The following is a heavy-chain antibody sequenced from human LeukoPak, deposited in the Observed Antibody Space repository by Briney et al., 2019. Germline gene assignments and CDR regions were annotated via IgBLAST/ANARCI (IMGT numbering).Heavy chain of an antibody. CDR3: ARSPSTVTNWFDP. Sequence: PGGSLRLSCAASGFTVSSNYMSWVRQAPGRGLEWVSVIYSGGSTYYADSVKGRFTISRDNSKNTLYLQMNSLRAEDTAVYYCARSPSTVTNWFDPWGQGTLVTVSS. CDR1: GFTVSSNY. D-gene: IGHD4-17*01. CDR2: IYSGGST. V-gene: IGHV3-53*01. J-gene: IGHJ5*02.